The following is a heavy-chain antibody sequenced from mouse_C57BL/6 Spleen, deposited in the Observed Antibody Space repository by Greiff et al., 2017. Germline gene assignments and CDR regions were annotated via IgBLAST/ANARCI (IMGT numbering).Heavy chain of an antibody. V-gene: IGHV1-61*01. CDR1: GYTFTSYW. CDR3: ARGSITTLVAGNYYYAMDY. CDR2: IYPSDSET. J-gene: IGHJ4*01. D-gene: IGHD1-1*01. Sequence: QVQLQQPGAELVRPGSSVKLSCKASGYTFTSYWMDWVKQRPGQGLEWIGNIYPSDSETHYNQKFKDKATLTVDKSSSPAYMQLSSLTSEDSAVYYCARGSITTLVAGNYYYAMDYWGQGTSVTVSS.